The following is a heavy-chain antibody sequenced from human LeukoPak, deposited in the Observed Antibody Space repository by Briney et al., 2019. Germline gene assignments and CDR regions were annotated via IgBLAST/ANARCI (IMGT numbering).Heavy chain of an antibody. Sequence: ASVKVSCKASGYTFTGYYMHWVRQAPGQGLEWMGWINPNSGGTNYAQKFQGRVTMTRDTSISTAYMELSRLRSDDTAVYYCARTIAAAAYWFGPWGQGTLVTASS. CDR1: GYTFTGYY. D-gene: IGHD6-13*01. V-gene: IGHV1-2*02. J-gene: IGHJ5*02. CDR2: INPNSGGT. CDR3: ARTIAAAAYWFGP.